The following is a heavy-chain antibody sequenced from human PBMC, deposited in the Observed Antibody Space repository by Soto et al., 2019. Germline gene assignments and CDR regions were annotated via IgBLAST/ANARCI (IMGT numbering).Heavy chain of an antibody. D-gene: IGHD3-16*01. CDR1: GGSISSDY. Sequence: QVQLQESGPGLVKPSETLSLTCTVSGGSISSDYWSWIRQPPGKGLEWIGFIYYSGSINYNPSFESRVAISVDTSKNQFSPHLTSVTAADRAVYSCTRHWDWGSLGYWGQGTLVTVSS. CDR2: IYYSGSI. J-gene: IGHJ4*02. V-gene: IGHV4-59*08. CDR3: TRHWDWGSLGY.